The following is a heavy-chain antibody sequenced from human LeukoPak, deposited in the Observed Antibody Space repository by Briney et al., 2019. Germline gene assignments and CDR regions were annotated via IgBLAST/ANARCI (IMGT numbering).Heavy chain of an antibody. CDR1: GFTFNDYG. V-gene: IGHV3-20*04. CDR3: ARNFGGGDSSGPYY. Sequence: GGSLRLSCAASGFTFNDYGMSWVRQAPGKGLEWVSAINWNGGNTGYADSVKGRFTISRDNAKNSLYLQMNSLRAEDTAFYYCARNFGGGDSSGPYYWGQGTLVTISS. D-gene: IGHD3-22*01. J-gene: IGHJ4*02. CDR2: INWNGGNT.